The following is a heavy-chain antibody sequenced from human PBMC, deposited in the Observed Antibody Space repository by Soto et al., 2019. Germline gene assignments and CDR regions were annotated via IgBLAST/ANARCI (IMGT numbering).Heavy chain of an antibody. D-gene: IGHD5-12*01. CDR2: IYYSGST. CDR1: GGSISSYY. CDR3: ARVKDGYVPLIYY. V-gene: IGHV4-59*01. Sequence: SETLSLTCTVSGGSISSYYWSWIRQPPGKGLEWIGYIYYSGSTNYNPSLKSRVTISVDTSKNQFSLKLSSVTAADTAVYYCARVKDGYVPLIYYWGQGTLVTVSS. J-gene: IGHJ4*02.